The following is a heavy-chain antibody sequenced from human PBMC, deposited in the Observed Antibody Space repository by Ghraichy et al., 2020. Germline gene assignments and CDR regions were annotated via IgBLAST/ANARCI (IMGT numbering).Heavy chain of an antibody. CDR1: GFTFSSYS. CDR3: ARVDSGWYSLSFDY. V-gene: IGHV3-48*01. CDR2: ISSSSSTI. D-gene: IGHD6-19*01. Sequence: GGSLRLSCAASGFTFSSYSMNWVRQAPGKGLEWVSYISSSSSTIYYADSVKGRFTISRDNAKNSLYLQMNSLRAEDTAVYYCARVDSGWYSLSFDYWGQGTLVTVSS. J-gene: IGHJ4*02.